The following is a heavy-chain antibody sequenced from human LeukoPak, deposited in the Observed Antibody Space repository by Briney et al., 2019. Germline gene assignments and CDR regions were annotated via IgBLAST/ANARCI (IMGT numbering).Heavy chain of an antibody. Sequence: GGSLRLSCAASGFTFGSYNMNWVRQAPGKGLEWVSSISSSSSYIYYADSVKGRFTISRDNAKNSLFLQMNSLRAEDTAVYYCARDSDFDSSGYYPYYYYYYNMDVWGQGTTVTVSS. D-gene: IGHD3-22*01. J-gene: IGHJ6*02. CDR1: GFTFGSYN. CDR2: ISSSSSYI. CDR3: ARDSDFDSSGYYPYYYYYYNMDV. V-gene: IGHV3-21*01.